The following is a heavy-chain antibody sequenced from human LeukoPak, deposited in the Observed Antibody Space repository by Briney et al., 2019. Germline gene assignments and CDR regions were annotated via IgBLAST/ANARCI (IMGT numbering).Heavy chain of an antibody. CDR1: GFTFDDYA. D-gene: IGHD5-18*01. J-gene: IGHJ4*02. CDR2: SSGDGGST. V-gene: IGHV3-43*02. Sequence: PGGSLRLSCAASGFTFDDYAMHWVRQAPGKGLEWVSLSSGDGGSTYYADSVKRRFTISRQNSKTSLYLQINSLRTEDTALYYCAKVPGRRQLWFDYWGQGTLVTVSS. CDR3: AKVPGRRQLWFDY.